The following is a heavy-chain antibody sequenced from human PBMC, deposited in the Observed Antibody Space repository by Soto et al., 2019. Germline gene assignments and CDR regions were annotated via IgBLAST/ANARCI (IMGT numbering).Heavy chain of an antibody. CDR3: ARDDSGYSIRWYIGYFIF. J-gene: IGHJ4*02. D-gene: IGHD6-13*01. CDR1: GNTFPNYA. Sequence: GASVKVSCKTSGNTFPNYALHWVRQAPGQRPEWMVWINGGNGNTKYSEHVQGRVTFTGDTSAGTAYMELSSLTSEDTAVYYCARDDSGYSIRWYIGYFIFWGQGTLVTVSS. CDR2: INGGNGNT. V-gene: IGHV1-3*01.